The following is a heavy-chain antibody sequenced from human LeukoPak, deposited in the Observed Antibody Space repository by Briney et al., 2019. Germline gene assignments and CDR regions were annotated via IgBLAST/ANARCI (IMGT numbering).Heavy chain of an antibody. Sequence: GGSLRLSCAASGFTFHDYAMHWVRQAPGKGLEWVSGISWNGGTIDYADSVKGRFTISRDNAKNSLYLQMNSMRPEDMALYYCAKGPTYSSSSLFDYWGQGILVAVSS. D-gene: IGHD6-6*01. V-gene: IGHV3-9*03. CDR1: GFTFHDYA. CDR3: AKGPTYSSSSLFDY. CDR2: ISWNGGTI. J-gene: IGHJ4*02.